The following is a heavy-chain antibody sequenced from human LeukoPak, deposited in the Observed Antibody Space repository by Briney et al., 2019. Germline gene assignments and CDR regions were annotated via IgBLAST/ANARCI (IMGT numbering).Heavy chain of an antibody. J-gene: IGHJ4*02. CDR2: IRDDGSAK. Sequence: PGGSLRLSCAVSGFTFNNYWMTWVRQAPGKGLEWVASIRDDGSAKYYMDSVKGRFSISRDDAKNSLSLQMNSLRAEDTAVYYCAKDLWPLPSITMVRGVVLLSESFDYWGQGTLVTVSS. D-gene: IGHD3-10*01. V-gene: IGHV3-7*03. CDR3: AKDLWPLPSITMVRGVVLLSESFDY. CDR1: GFTFNNYW.